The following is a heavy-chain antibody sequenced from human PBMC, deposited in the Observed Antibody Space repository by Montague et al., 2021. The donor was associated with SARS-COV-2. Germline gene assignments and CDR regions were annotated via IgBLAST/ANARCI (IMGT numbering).Heavy chain of an antibody. Sequence: SEILSLTCAVYGGSFSDYFWTWIRQPPGKGLEWIGEINHRGTSNYNPSLKSRVPISVDTSKNQFSLYLGSVTAADTAVYYCARGRQHFNMIVVVMTGGEYYFDYWGQGTLVTVSS. CDR3: ARGRQHFNMIVVVMTGGEYYFDY. V-gene: IGHV4-34*01. D-gene: IGHD3-22*01. CDR2: INHRGTS. CDR1: GGSFSDYF. J-gene: IGHJ4*02.